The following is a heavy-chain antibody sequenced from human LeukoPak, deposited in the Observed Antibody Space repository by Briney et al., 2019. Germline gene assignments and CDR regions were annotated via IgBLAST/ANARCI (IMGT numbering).Heavy chain of an antibody. V-gene: IGHV1-2*02. Sequence: ASVKVSCTASGYTFTGYYMHWVRQAPGQGLEWMGWINPNSGGTNYAQKFQGRVTMTRDTSISTAYMELGRLRSDDTAVYYCARAAVVATILDYYYYGMDVWGQGTTVTVSS. D-gene: IGHD5-12*01. J-gene: IGHJ6*02. CDR3: ARAAVVATILDYYYYGMDV. CDR1: GYTFTGYY. CDR2: INPNSGGT.